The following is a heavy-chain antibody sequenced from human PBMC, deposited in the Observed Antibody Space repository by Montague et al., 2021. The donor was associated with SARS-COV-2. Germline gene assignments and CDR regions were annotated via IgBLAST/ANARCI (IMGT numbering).Heavy chain of an antibody. J-gene: IGHJ4*02. V-gene: IGHV4-59*08. CDR1: GVSVTDYY. Sequence: SETLSLTCTVSGVSVTDYYWSWIRQPPGKGLEWVGDVLYNKGTNFNPSLKSRVAISVDTSKNQFSLRLTSVTAADMAFYHCVRHPHYDGLNGPPDFWDQGALVTVSS. CDR3: VRHPHYDGLNGPPDF. D-gene: IGHD3-9*01. CDR2: VLYNKGT.